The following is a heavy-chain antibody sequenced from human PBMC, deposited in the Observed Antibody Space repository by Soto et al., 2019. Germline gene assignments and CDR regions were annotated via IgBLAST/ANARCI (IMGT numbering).Heavy chain of an antibody. Sequence: PSETLSLTCTVSGGSISSYYWSWIRQPAGKGLEWIGRIYTSGSTNYNPSLKSRVTMSVDTSKNQFSLKLSSVTAADTAVYYCARELXYYYDSSGYASAYYFDYWGPGTLVTVSS. J-gene: IGHJ4*02. D-gene: IGHD3-22*01. V-gene: IGHV4-4*07. CDR2: IYTSGST. CDR1: GGSISSYY. CDR3: ARELXYYYDSSGYASAYYFDY.